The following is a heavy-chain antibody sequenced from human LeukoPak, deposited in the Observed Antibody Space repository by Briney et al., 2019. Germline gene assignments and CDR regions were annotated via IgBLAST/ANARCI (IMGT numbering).Heavy chain of an antibody. V-gene: IGHV5-51*01. CDR1: GYSFTSYW. CDR3: ARLTYYYGSGSYYNPLFFGY. D-gene: IGHD3-10*01. CDR2: IYPGDSDT. J-gene: IGHJ4*02. Sequence: GESLKISCKGSGYSFTSYWIGWVRQMPGKGLEWMGIIYPGDSDTRYSPSFQGQVTISADKSISTAYLQWSSLKASDTAMYYCARLTYYYGSGSYYNPLFFGYWGQGTLVTVSS.